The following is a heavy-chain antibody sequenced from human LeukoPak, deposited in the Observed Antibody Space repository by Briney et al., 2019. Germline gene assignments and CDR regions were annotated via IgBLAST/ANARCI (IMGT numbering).Heavy chain of an antibody. D-gene: IGHD1-26*01. CDR1: GFTFSSYA. V-gene: IGHV3-23*01. Sequence: GGSLRLSCAASGFTFSSYAMSWVRQAPGKGLEWVSAISVSGGSTYYADSVKGRFTISRDNSKNTLYLQMNSLRAEDTAVYYCAKCQVVGATKGSADYWGQGTLVTVSS. J-gene: IGHJ4*02. CDR2: ISVSGGST. CDR3: AKCQVVGATKGSADY.